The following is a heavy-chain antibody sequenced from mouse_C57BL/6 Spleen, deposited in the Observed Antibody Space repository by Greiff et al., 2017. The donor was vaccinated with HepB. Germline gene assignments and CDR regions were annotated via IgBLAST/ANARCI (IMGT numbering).Heavy chain of an antibody. CDR2: IYPGSGST. V-gene: IGHV1-55*01. J-gene: IGHJ4*01. CDR3: ASGGYYGSRYYAMDY. Sequence: QVQLQQSGAELVKPGASVKMSCKASGYTFTSYWITWVKQRPGQGLEWIGDIYPGSGSTNYNEKFKSKATLTVDTSSSTAYMQLSSLTSEDSAVYYCASGGYYGSRYYAMDYWGQGTSVTVSS. D-gene: IGHD1-1*01. CDR1: GYTFTSYW.